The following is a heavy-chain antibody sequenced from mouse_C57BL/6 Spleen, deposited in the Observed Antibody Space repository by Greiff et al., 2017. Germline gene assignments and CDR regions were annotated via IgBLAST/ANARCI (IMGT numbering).Heavy chain of an antibody. CDR2: IYPGDGDT. D-gene: IGHD1-1*01. Sequence: VKLQQSGPELVKPGASVKISCKASGYAFSSSWMNWVKQRPGKGLEWIGRIYPGDGDTNYNGKFKGKATLTADKSSSTAYMQLSSLTSEDSAVYFCAREGHYGSSPAWFAYWGQGTLVTVSA. CDR3: AREGHYGSSPAWFAY. J-gene: IGHJ3*01. CDR1: GYAFSSSW. V-gene: IGHV1-82*01.